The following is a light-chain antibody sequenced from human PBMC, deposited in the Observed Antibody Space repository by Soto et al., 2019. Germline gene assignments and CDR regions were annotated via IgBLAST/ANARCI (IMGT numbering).Light chain of an antibody. CDR1: QGVIYD. J-gene: IGKJ1*01. Sequence: EIVLTQSPAPLSVSPGGRATLSCRASQGVIYDLAWYQQKPGQAPRLLVYGASTRATDAPPRFRGSGSGREFSLTISSLQSEDFATYYCQQYRSWPRTFGQGSRVEIK. CDR3: QQYRSWPRT. V-gene: IGKV3-15*01. CDR2: GAS.